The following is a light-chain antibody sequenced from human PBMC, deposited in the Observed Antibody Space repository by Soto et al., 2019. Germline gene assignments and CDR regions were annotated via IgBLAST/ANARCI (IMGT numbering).Light chain of an antibody. J-gene: IGKJ1*01. CDR3: QQYSRYSLT. V-gene: IGKV1-5*01. Sequence: GDRVIITCRASENINTWLAWYQQRPGKAPRLLIYDASRLESGVPPRFSGTGSGTDFTLTISSLQPDDFSTYYCQQYSRYSLTFGRGTKVEI. CDR2: DAS. CDR1: ENINTW.